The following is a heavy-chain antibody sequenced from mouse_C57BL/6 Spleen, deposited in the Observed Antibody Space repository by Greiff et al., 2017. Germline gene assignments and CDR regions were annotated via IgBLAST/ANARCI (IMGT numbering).Heavy chain of an antibody. D-gene: IGHD1-1*01. J-gene: IGHJ4*01. CDR2: IHPNSGST. Sequence: QVQLQQPGAELVKPGASVKLSCKASGYTFTSYWMHWVKQRPGQGLEWIGMIHPNSGSTNYNEKFKSKATLTVDKSSSTAYMQLSSLTSEDSAVYYCAIWSYGSSFYYAMDYWGQGTSVTVSS. V-gene: IGHV1-64*01. CDR1: GYTFTSYW. CDR3: AIWSYGSSFYYAMDY.